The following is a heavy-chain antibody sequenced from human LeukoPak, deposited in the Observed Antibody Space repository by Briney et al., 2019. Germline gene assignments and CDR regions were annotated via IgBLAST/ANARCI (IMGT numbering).Heavy chain of an antibody. V-gene: IGHV3-48*03. CDR1: GFTFIDYE. CDR3: STQIVVVAALFLAV. CDR2: IGSSGNTI. J-gene: IGHJ6*04. D-gene: IGHD2-21*02. Sequence: GGSLRLSCAASGFTFIDYEMNWVRQAPGKGLEWVSYIGSSGNTIHYSDSVKGRFTISRDNAKKLVSLQLNRLRVEDTAVHYCSTQIVVVAALFLAVGGKGTTVTVPT.